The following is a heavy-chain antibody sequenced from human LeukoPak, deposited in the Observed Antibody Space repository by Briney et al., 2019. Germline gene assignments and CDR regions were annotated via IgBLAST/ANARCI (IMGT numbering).Heavy chain of an antibody. CDR1: GDSISSDGYS. D-gene: IGHD4-23*01. CDR2: IYHTGNT. V-gene: IGHV4-30-2*01. CDR3: ARIENSAFPFDI. Sequence: SETLSLTCAVSGDSISSDGYSWSWIRQPPGKGLEWIGFIYHTGNTYYNPSLKSRVTISVDRSRNQFSLELSSVTAADTAVYYCARIENSAFPFDIWGQGTMVTVSS. J-gene: IGHJ3*02.